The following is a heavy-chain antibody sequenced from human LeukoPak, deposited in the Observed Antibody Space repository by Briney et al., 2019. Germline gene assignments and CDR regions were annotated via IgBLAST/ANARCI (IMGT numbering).Heavy chain of an antibody. J-gene: IGHJ6*03. CDR1: VGSFSGYY. CDR2: INHSGST. CDR3: ARGSYGSGSHCCHMDV. Sequence: SETLSLTCAVYVGSFSGYYWSWIRQPPGKELEWIGEINHSGSTNYNSSLKSRVTISVDTSKNQFSLKLSSVTAADTAVYYCARGSYGSGSHCCHMDVWGKGTTITVS. V-gene: IGHV4-34*01. D-gene: IGHD3-10*01.